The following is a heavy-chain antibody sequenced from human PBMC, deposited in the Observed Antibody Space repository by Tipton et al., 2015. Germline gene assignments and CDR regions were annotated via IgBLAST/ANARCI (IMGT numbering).Heavy chain of an antibody. CDR2: ISDSSGTI. CDR1: GFRFSTYS. J-gene: IGHJ6*02. V-gene: IGHV3-48*02. Sequence: GSLRLSCAASGFRFSTYSMNWVRQAPGKGLEWLSYISDSSGTIYYADSVKGRFTISRDNAENSLHLQMNSLRDGDTAVYYCARGGGNWGGSYYYAMDVWGQGTTVTVSS. CDR3: ARGGGNWGGSYYYAMDV. D-gene: IGHD7-27*01.